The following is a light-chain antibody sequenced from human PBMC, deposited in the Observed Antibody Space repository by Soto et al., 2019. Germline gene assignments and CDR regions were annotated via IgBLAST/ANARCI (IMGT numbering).Light chain of an antibody. CDR1: QSVSDS. J-gene: IGKJ2*01. Sequence: DIQMTHSPSTLSASVGDTVTITCRASQSVSDSLAWYQVKPGEAPKLLIFDVSNLENGVPSRFSGSGSGTEFSLTIRGLQPDDFATYYCQQYDYSRTLGQGT. CDR2: DVS. V-gene: IGKV1-5*01. CDR3: QQYDYSRT.